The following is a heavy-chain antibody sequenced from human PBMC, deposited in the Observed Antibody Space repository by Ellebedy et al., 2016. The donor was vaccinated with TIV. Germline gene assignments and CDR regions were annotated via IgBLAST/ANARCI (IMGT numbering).Heavy chain of an antibody. CDR2: IGSAGAT. J-gene: IGHJ4*02. D-gene: IGHD6-13*01. CDR3: ARASAGLDY. CDR1: GFTFSSHD. V-gene: IGHV3-13*01. Sequence: GESLKISCAASGFTFSSHDMHWVRQGTGKGLEWVSAIGSAGATSYSGSVKGRFTISRENGKNSVYLQMNSLRAEDTAVYYCARASAGLDYWGQGTLVTVSS.